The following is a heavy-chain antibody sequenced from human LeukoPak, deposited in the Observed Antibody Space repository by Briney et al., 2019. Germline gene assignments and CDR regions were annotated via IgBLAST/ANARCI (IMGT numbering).Heavy chain of an antibody. CDR2: ISSSGSTI. D-gene: IGHD2-15*01. J-gene: IGHJ5*02. V-gene: IGHV3-48*03. Sequence: GGSLRLSCAASGFTFSSYEMNWVRQAPRKGLEWVSYISSSGSTIYYADSVKGRFTISRENAKNSLYLQMNSLRAEDTAVYYCARERICSGGSCPFDPWGQGTLVTVSS. CDR3: ARERICSGGSCPFDP. CDR1: GFTFSSYE.